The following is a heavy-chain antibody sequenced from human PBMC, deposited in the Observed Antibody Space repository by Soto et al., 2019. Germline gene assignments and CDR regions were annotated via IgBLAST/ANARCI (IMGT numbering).Heavy chain of an antibody. Sequence: QVQLVQSGAEVKKPGSSVKVSCKASGGTFSSYAISWVRQAPGQGLEWMGGIIPIFGTANYAQKFQGRVTITADESTSTAYMERSSLRSEDTAEYYCARVGFSGSYYAPYFDYGGQGTLVTVSS. V-gene: IGHV1-69*01. CDR1: GGTFSSYA. CDR2: IIPIFGTA. CDR3: ARVGFSGSYYAPYFDY. J-gene: IGHJ4*02. D-gene: IGHD1-26*01.